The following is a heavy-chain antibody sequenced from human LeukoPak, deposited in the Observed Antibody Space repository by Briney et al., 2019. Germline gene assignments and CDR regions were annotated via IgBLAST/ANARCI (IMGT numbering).Heavy chain of an antibody. D-gene: IGHD5-18*01. CDR1: DGSISRYY. CDR2: IYSSGST. J-gene: IGHJ6*03. V-gene: IGHV4-59*01. Sequence: SETLSLTCTVSDGSISRYYWSWIRQPPGKGLEWIGYIYSSGSTNYNPSLKSRVTISIDTSKNQFSLKLGSVTAADTAVYYCARTTEGGYTYDYFYYYYMDVWGKGTTVTISS. CDR3: ARTTEGGYTYDYFYYYYMDV.